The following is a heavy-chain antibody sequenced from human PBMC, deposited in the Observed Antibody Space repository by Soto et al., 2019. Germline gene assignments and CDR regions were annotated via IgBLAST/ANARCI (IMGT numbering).Heavy chain of an antibody. Sequence: QLQLQESGPGLVKPSETLSLTCTVSGGSISSSSYYWGWIRQPPGKGLEWIGSIYYSGSTYYNPSLKSRVTISVDTSKNQFSLKLSSVTAADTAVYYCARLTPLWVTTSFDYWGQGTLVTVSS. CDR2: IYYSGST. J-gene: IGHJ4*02. CDR3: ARLTPLWVTTSFDY. V-gene: IGHV4-39*01. D-gene: IGHD4-17*01. CDR1: GGSISSSSYY.